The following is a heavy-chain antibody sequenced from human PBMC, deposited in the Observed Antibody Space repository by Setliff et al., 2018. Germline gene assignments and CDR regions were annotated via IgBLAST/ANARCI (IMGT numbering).Heavy chain of an antibody. V-gene: IGHV3-30-3*01. CDR2: ISFDGANT. D-gene: IGHD6-25*01. CDR3: VPGRGS. Sequence: PGGSLRLSCAASGFPFNRYAMHWVRQPPGKGLEWVAAISFDGANTYYTDSVRGRFTVSRDDSENTFYLQMNSLRPEDTAVYYCVPGRGSWGQGALVTVSS. CDR1: GFPFNRYA. J-gene: IGHJ5*02.